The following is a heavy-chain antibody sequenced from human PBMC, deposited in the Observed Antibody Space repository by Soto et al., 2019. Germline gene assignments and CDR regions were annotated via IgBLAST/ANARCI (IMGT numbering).Heavy chain of an antibody. CDR2: LSPTTGGT. D-gene: IGHD3-9*01. CDR1: GNTLTSFY. Sequence: SVKVSCKTSGNTLTSFYIHWVRQAPGQGLEWVGRLSPTTGGTNYAQHFQGRVTVTWDMSTFTAYMELSSLIYEDTAVYYCARPPGYVTDWYYFDTWGQGTQVTVSS. CDR3: ARPPGYVTDWYYFDT. V-gene: IGHV1-2*02. J-gene: IGHJ4*02.